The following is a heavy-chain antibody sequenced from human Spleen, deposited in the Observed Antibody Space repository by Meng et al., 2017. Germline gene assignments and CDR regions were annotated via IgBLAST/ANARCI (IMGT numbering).Heavy chain of an antibody. CDR3: ARQGGVSYGSGTYYYYGMDV. J-gene: IGHJ6*02. V-gene: IGHV5-51*01. D-gene: IGHD3-10*01. CDR2: IYAGDSDT. CDR1: GYSFPNYW. Sequence: GESLKISCKGSGYSFPNYWIGWVRQMPGKGLEWMGIIYAGDSDTRYSPSFQGQVTISADRSITTAYLQWSSLKASDTAMYYCARQGGVSYGSGTYYYYGMDVWGQGTTVTVSS.